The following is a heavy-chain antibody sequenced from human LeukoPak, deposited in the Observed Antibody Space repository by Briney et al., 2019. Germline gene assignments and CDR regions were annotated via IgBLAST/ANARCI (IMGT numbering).Heavy chain of an antibody. D-gene: IGHD2-21*02. J-gene: IGHJ6*02. CDR1: GYIFTSYW. V-gene: IGHV5-51*01. CDR3: ARRSYCGGDCTRSVHFYYAMDV. CDR2: IYPGDSDI. Sequence: GESLKISCKGPGYIFTSYWIGWVRQMPGKGLEWMGIIYPGDSDIRYSPSFQGQVTISADKSISTAYLQWSSLKASDSAIYYCARRSYCGGDCTRSVHFYYAMDVWGQGTTVTVSS.